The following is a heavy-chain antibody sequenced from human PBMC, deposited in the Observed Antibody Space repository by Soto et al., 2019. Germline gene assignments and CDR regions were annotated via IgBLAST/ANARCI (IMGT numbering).Heavy chain of an antibody. CDR1: GYTFTSYG. J-gene: IGHJ6*02. V-gene: IGHV1-18*01. Sequence: ASVKVSCKASGYTFTSYGISWVRQAPGQGLEWMGWISAYNGNTNYAQKLQGRVTMTTDTSTSTAYMELSSLRSEDTAVYYCARNLVRGYSYGYPSGQYYYDGMDVWGQGTTVTVSS. CDR3: ARNLVRGYSYGYPSGQYYYDGMDV. CDR2: ISAYNGNT. D-gene: IGHD5-18*01.